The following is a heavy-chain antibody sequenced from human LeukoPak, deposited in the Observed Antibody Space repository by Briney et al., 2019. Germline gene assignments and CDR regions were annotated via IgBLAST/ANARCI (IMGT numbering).Heavy chain of an antibody. CDR1: GGSFSGYY. V-gene: IGHV4-34*01. CDR2: INHSGGT. CDR3: ARDYGGNSGAYYYYYMDV. J-gene: IGHJ6*03. D-gene: IGHD4-23*01. Sequence: SETLSLTCAVYGGSFSGYYWSWIRQPPGKGLEWIGEINHSGGTNYNPSLKSRVTISVDTSKNQFSLKLSSVTAADTAVYYCARDYGGNSGAYYYYYMDVWGKGTTVTVSS.